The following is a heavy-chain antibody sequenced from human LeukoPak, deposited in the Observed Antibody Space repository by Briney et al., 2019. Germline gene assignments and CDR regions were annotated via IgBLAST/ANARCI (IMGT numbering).Heavy chain of an antibody. V-gene: IGHV4-39*07. J-gene: IGHJ4*02. CDR2: IYHSGST. CDR3: ARVWAGYCSGGSCYSEKD. D-gene: IGHD2-15*01. Sequence: KPSETLSLTCTVSGGSISSSSYYWGWIRQPPGKGLEWIVSIYHSGSTYYNPSLKSRVTISVDTSKNQFSLKLSSVTAADTAVYYCARVWAGYCSGGSCYSEKDWGQGTLVTVSS. CDR1: GGSISSSSYY.